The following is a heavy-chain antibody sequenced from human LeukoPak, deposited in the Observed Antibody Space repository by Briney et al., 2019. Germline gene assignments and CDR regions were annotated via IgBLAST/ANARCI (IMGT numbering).Heavy chain of an antibody. V-gene: IGHV4-39*07. J-gene: IGHJ4*02. Sequence: SETLSLTCTVSGDSISSSNYYWGWIRQPPGKGLEWIGSIYYSGCTYYNPSLKSRVTISVDTSKNQFSLKLSSVTAADTAVYYCSVDGSGAVSDYWGQGTLVTVSS. CDR3: SVDGSGAVSDY. CDR1: GDSISSSNYY. CDR2: IYYSGCT. D-gene: IGHD3-10*01.